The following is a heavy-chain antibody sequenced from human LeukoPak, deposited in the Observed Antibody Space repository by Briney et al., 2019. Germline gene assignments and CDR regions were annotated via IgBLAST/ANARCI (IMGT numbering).Heavy chain of an antibody. CDR2: INPNSGGT. J-gene: IGHJ3*02. CDR1: GYTFTGYY. CDR3: ARGLVGFGELNDAFDI. D-gene: IGHD3-10*01. V-gene: IGHV1-2*02. Sequence: ASVKVSCKASGYTFTGYYMHWVRQAPGQGLEWMGWINPNSGGTNYAQKFQGRVTMTRDTSISTAYMELSRLRSDDTAVYYCARGLVGFGELNDAFDIWGQGTMVTVSS.